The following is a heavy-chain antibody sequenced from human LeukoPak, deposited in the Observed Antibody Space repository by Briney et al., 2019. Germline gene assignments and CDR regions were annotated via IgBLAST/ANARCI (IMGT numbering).Heavy chain of an antibody. J-gene: IGHJ4*02. CDR1: GGSFSGYY. Sequence: TSETLSLTCAVYGGSFSGYYWSWIRRPPGKGLEWIGEINHSGTTNYNPSLKSRVTISVDTSKNQFSLKLTSVTAADTAIYYCARPGGGPIRWGQGTLVTVSS. CDR2: INHSGTT. CDR3: ARPGGGPIR. D-gene: IGHD2-15*01. V-gene: IGHV4-34*01.